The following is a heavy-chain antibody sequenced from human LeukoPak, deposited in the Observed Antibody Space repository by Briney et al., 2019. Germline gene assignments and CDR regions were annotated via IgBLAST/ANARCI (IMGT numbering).Heavy chain of an antibody. J-gene: IGHJ4*02. V-gene: IGHV3-53*01. CDR3: ASSLVNQFDY. D-gene: IGHD1-14*01. CDR2: IYSGGST. CDR1: GFTFSTYW. Sequence: GGSLRLSCVASGFTFSTYWMSWVRQAPGKGLEWVSVIYSGGSTYYADSVKGRFTISRDNSKNTLYLQMNSLRAEDTAVYYCASSLVNQFDYWGQGTLVTVSS.